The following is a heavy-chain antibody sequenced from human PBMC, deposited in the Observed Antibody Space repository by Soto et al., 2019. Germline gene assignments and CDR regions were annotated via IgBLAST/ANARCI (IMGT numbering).Heavy chain of an antibody. Sequence: SETLSLTCSVSGVSISGYFWSWIRQAPGRGLEWIGYTYHRGSTNYSPSLKSRVSISLDTSENQFSLKVNSVTAADTAVYYCARIGGYHAPLDYWGQGTPVTVSS. J-gene: IGHJ4*02. D-gene: IGHD6-25*01. CDR2: TYHRGST. CDR3: ARIGGYHAPLDY. CDR1: GVSISGYF. V-gene: IGHV4-59*01.